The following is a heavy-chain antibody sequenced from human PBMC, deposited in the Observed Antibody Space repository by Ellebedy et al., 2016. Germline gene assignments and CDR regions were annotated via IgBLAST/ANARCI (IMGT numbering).Heavy chain of an antibody. V-gene: IGHV3-30*14. Sequence: GESLKISCAASGFTFSSYAMHWVRQAPGKGLEWVAVISYDGSNKYYADSVKGRFTISRDNSKNTLYLQMSSLRAEDTAVYYCVKDPGIAAAGRLGYGMDVWGQGTTVTVSS. CDR2: ISYDGSNK. CDR3: VKDPGIAAAGRLGYGMDV. CDR1: GFTFSSYA. D-gene: IGHD6-13*01. J-gene: IGHJ6*02.